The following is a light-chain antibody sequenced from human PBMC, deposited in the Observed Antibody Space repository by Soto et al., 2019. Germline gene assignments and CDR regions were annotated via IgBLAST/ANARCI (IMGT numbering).Light chain of an antibody. CDR3: QQGSRGTPWS. CDR2: GAS. CDR1: QSVSSIY. V-gene: IGKV3D-20*02. Sequence: IVLTQDPGSLSSSTGERATLSCRASQSVSSIYLAWYQQKPGQAPRLLIYGASSRATGIPDRFSGTGSGTDFTLTISCLEPEDFAGYYSQQGSRGTPWSFGQGTKVDIK. J-gene: IGKJ1*01.